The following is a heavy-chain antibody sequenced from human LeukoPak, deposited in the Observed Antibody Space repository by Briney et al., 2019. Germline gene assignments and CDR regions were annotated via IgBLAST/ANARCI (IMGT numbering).Heavy chain of an antibody. CDR1: GFTFSSIA. Sequence: GGSLRLSCAASGFTFSSIAMTWVRQAPGKGLEWVSSIRSNGDTTYNADSVKGRFTISRDNSKNTLYLQMNSLRVEDTAIYYCAKGQELDDGVFDSWGQGSLVTVSS. J-gene: IGHJ4*02. D-gene: IGHD1-1*01. V-gene: IGHV3-23*01. CDR3: AKGQELDDGVFDS. CDR2: IRSNGDTT.